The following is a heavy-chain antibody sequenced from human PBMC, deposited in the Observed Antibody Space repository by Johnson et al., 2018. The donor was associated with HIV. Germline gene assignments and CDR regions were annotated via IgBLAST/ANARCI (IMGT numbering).Heavy chain of an antibody. J-gene: IGHJ3*02. D-gene: IGHD6-6*01. V-gene: IGHV3-20*04. CDR1: GFTFDDYG. CDR2: INWNGGSI. Sequence: VQLVESGGGVVRPGGSLRLSCSASGFTFDDYGMSWVRQAPGKGLEWVSGINWNGGSIGYADSVKGRFTISRDNSKNTLYLQMNSLRAEDTAVYYCARAEQLAGGAFDIWGQGTMVTVSS. CDR3: ARAEQLAGGAFDI.